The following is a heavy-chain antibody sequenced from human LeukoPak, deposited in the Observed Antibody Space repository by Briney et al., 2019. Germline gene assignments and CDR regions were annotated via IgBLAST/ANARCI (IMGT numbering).Heavy chain of an antibody. D-gene: IGHD5-18*01. CDR1: GFTFSTYT. Sequence: GGSLRLSCAASGFTFSTYTINWVRQAPGKGPEWVSSISSRSSYIYYADSVKGRFTISRDNAKNSLYLQMDSLRAEDSAVYYCARGIQLWPEGGMDVWGQGTTVTVSS. CDR2: ISSRSSYI. V-gene: IGHV3-21*01. J-gene: IGHJ6*02. CDR3: ARGIQLWPEGGMDV.